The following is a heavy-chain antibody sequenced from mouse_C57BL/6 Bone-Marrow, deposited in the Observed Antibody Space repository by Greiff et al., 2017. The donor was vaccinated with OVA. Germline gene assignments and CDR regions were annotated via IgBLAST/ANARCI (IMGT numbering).Heavy chain of an antibody. Sequence: QVQLQQPGAELVKPGASVKMSCKASGYTFTSYWITWVKQRPGQGLEWIGDIYPGSGSTNYNEKFKSKATLTVATSSTTAYKQLSSLTSEDSAVYYCAIRQLRLPFDYWGQGTTLTVSS. CDR2: IYPGSGST. J-gene: IGHJ2*01. CDR3: AIRQLRLPFDY. D-gene: IGHD3-2*02. CDR1: GYTFTSYW. V-gene: IGHV1-55*01.